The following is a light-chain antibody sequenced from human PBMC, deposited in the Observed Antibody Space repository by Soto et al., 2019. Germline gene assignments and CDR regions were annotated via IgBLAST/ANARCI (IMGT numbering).Light chain of an antibody. CDR2: DAS. CDR1: QSVSSY. V-gene: IGKV3-11*01. CDR3: QQHSNWPPLT. J-gene: IGKJ4*02. Sequence: EIVLTQSPATLSLSPGERATLSCRASQSVSSYLAWYQQKPGQAPRLLIYDASNRATGVPARFSGSGSGTDFSLNISSLEPADFAVYYCQQHSNWPPLTFGGGTKVEIK.